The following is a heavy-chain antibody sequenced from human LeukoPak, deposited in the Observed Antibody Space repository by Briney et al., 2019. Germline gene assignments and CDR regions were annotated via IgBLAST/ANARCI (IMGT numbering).Heavy chain of an antibody. Sequence: ASVKVSCKASGYNFISYGISWVRQAPGQGLEWMGWISPYNGNTNYAQKLQGRVTMTTDTPTSRAHMELRSLRSDDTAVYYCARAIMDSSSSLDYWGQGTLVTVSS. CDR3: ARAIMDSSSSLDY. CDR2: ISPYNGNT. J-gene: IGHJ4*02. V-gene: IGHV1-18*01. D-gene: IGHD6-6*01. CDR1: GYNFISYG.